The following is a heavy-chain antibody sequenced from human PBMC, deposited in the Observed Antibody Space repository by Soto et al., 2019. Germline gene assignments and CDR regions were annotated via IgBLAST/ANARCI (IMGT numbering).Heavy chain of an antibody. Sequence: VGSLGLSCVISGFTFSSYALHWVRQAPGKGLDWVAVVSSDGSNQYYTDSVKGRFTISRDFSKKTLFLQMTALRPEDTAVYYCARDRAKSEVYPLRAHFAHWGQGALVTVS. CDR1: GFTFSSYA. CDR3: ARDRAKSEVYPLRAHFAH. D-gene: IGHD4-17*01. V-gene: IGHV3-30-3*01. CDR2: VSSDGSNQ. J-gene: IGHJ4*02.